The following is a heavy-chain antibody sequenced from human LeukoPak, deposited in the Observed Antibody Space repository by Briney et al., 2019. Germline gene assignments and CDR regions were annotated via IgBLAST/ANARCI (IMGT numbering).Heavy chain of an antibody. CDR2: MYYSGST. D-gene: IGHD2-2*02. V-gene: IGHV4-39*01. Sequence: PSETLSLTCTVSGSSISSSDYYWGWIRQPPGKGLEWIGSMYYSGSTYYNPSLKSRVTISVDTSKNQFSLKLSSVTAADTALYYCARQLPYCSTTSCYIGGLWAFDIWGQGTMVTVSS. J-gene: IGHJ3*02. CDR3: ARQLPYCSTTSCYIGGLWAFDI. CDR1: GSSISSSDYY.